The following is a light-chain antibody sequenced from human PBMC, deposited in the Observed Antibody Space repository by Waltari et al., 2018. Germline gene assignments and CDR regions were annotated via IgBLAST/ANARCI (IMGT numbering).Light chain of an antibody. CDR3: QALDRRTVEVV. J-gene: IGLJ2*01. V-gene: IGLV3-1*01. Sequence: SYDLTQPPSVSVSPGQTASITCSGDKLANKNVCWYQQKPGQSPVLVIYKNNKRPSGIPERFSAANSGRTATLTMSGVQSTDEADYYCQALDRRTVEVVFGGGTRLAVL. CDR1: KLANKN. CDR2: KNN.